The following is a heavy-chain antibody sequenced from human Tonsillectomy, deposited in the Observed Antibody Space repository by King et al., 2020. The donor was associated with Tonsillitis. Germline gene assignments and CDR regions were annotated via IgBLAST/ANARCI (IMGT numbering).Heavy chain of an antibody. CDR2: INHGGST. V-gene: IGHV4-34*01. CDR3: ARRLGYFDTSAYHFDY. D-gene: IGHD3-22*01. Sequence: VQLQQWGAGLLKPSETLSLTCAVYGGSFSGYYWNWIRQPPGKGLEWIGEINHGGSTKYNPSLKSRVTISVDTSKNQFSLKLNSVTAADTAVYYCARRLGYFDTSAYHFDYWGQGTLVTVSS. CDR1: GGSFSGYY. J-gene: IGHJ4*02.